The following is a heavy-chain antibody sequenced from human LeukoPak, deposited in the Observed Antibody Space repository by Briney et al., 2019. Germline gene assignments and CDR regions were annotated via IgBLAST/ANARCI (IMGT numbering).Heavy chain of an antibody. D-gene: IGHD3-3*01. CDR3: ARQGFTIFGPGDYYYYMDV. CDR1: GGSISSSNYY. Sequence: PSETLSLTCTVSGGSISSSNYYWSWIRQPPGKGLDWIGSMYYSGNTYYNPSLKSRVTISVDTSKNQFSLKLSSVTAADTAVYYCARQGFTIFGPGDYYYYMDVWGKGTTVTVSS. J-gene: IGHJ6*03. V-gene: IGHV4-39*01. CDR2: MYYSGNT.